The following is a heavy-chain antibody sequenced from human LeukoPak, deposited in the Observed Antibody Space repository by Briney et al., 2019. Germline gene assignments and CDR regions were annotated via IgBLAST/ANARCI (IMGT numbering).Heavy chain of an antibody. CDR3: ASGSSLDGSSGWPTHYY. J-gene: IGHJ4*02. CDR1: GYTFTGCY. V-gene: IGHV1-2*02. D-gene: IGHD6-19*01. Sequence: ASVKVSCKASGYTFTGCYMHWVRQAPGQGLEWMGWINPNSGGTHYAQKFQDSVTMTRDTSISTAYMELSSLRSDDTALYYCASGSSLDGSSGWPTHYYWGQGALVTVSS. CDR2: INPNSGGT.